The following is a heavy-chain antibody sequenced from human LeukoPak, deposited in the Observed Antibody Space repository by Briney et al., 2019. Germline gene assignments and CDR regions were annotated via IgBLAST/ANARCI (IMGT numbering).Heavy chain of an antibody. CDR2: INPISGDT. J-gene: IGHJ4*01. CDR3: ARDLAWGSGYDLDY. Sequence: ASVNVSCKASGYTFIDSFMHWVRQAPGQGPEWMGWINPISGDTNYAQKFQGRLTLTRDTSISTAYMELTRLRFDDTAMYYCARDLAWGSGYDLDYWGLETLVIVSS. V-gene: IGHV1-2*02. CDR1: GYTFIDSF. D-gene: IGHD5-12*01.